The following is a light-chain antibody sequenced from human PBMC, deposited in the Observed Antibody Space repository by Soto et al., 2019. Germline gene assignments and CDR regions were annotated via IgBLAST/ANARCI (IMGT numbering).Light chain of an antibody. CDR2: RNN. CDR1: SSNIGAHYD. V-gene: IGLV1-47*01. Sequence: QSVLTQPPSVSGAPGQRVTISCTGSSSNIGAHYDVHWYQQLPGTAPKLLIYRNNQRPSGVPDRFSGSKSGTSASLAISGLRSEDEADYYCAAWDDSLSGLYVFGTGTKVTVL. J-gene: IGLJ1*01. CDR3: AAWDDSLSGLYV.